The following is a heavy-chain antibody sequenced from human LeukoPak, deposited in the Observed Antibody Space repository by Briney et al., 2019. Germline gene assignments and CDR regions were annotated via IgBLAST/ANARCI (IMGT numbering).Heavy chain of an antibody. CDR3: AKSAPSKY. CDR1: GLTLGDYA. D-gene: IGHD4-4*01. Sequence: PGGSLRLSCTVSGLTLGDYAMSWVRQAPGKGLEWVSHIISSAASTDYADSVKGRFTISRDNSKNTLYLQMTSLRAEDTAVYYCAKSAPSKYWGQGTLVTVSS. V-gene: IGHV3-23*01. CDR2: IISSAAST. J-gene: IGHJ4*02.